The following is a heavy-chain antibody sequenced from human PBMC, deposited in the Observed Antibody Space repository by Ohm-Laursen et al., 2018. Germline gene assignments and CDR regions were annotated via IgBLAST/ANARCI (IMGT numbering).Heavy chain of an antibody. D-gene: IGHD2-21*02. Sequence: GSLRLSCSASGFTFTTYTMNWLRQAPGKGQEWVSSINFSGRYIYYADSVKGRFTISRDNAKKSLFLQMNSLRVEDTAVYYCARPYCGGNCSDPIDSWGQGTLVTVSS. CDR2: INFSGRYI. V-gene: IGHV3-21*01. CDR1: GFTFTTYT. CDR3: ARPYCGGNCSDPIDS. J-gene: IGHJ4*02.